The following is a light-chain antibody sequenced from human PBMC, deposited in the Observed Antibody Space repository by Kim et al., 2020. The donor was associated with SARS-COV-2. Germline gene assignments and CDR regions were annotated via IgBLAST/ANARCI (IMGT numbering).Light chain of an antibody. V-gene: IGKV1-12*01. CDR3: QHANGFPRT. Sequence: AAVGNRFTTTFRPSQGLARWLAWYQQNQGKAPKLMIYSASTLHTGVTSMFSGSGSGTYFTLTINSLQPEDFATYYCQHANGFPRTFGQGTKMVIK. CDR2: SAS. J-gene: IGKJ1*01. CDR1: QGLARW.